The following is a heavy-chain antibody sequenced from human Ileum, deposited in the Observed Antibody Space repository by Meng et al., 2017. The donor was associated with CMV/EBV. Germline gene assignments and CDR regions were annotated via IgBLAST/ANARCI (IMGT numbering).Heavy chain of an antibody. V-gene: IGHV3-53*01. CDR3: ARETSVGAFDY. CDR1: GFTVSSNY. Sequence: EGRLVESGGGLCQPGGSLRRSCAASGFTVSSNYMSWVRQAPGKGLEWVSVIYSGGSTYYADSVKGRFTISRDNSKNTLSLQMNSLRAEDTAVYYCARETSVGAFDYWGQGTLVTVSS. CDR2: IYSGGST. D-gene: IGHD1-26*01. J-gene: IGHJ4*02.